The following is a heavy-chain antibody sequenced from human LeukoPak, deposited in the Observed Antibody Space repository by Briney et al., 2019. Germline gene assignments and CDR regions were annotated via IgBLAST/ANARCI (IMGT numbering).Heavy chain of an antibody. V-gene: IGHV3-72*01. Sequence: GGSLRLSCAASGFTFRDLYMGWVRQAPGKGLEWVGRITHKPHGYTTKYAASLEGRFTISRDDSQNSLYLQINSLKTEDTAIYYCTRENYEKLDSWGQGTLVTVSS. J-gene: IGHJ4*02. CDR2: ITHKPHGYTT. CDR1: GFTFRDLY. D-gene: IGHD1-7*01. CDR3: TRENYEKLDS.